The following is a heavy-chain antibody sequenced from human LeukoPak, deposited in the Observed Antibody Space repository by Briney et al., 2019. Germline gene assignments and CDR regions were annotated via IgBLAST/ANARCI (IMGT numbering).Heavy chain of an antibody. CDR1: GFTFSDYY. D-gene: IGHD1-14*01. V-gene: IGHV3-11*01. CDR3: ARGGGRTDLH. CDR2: ISASGSTI. J-gene: IGHJ4*02. Sequence: GGSLRLSCAASGFTFSDYYMSWIRQAPGKGLEWVSFISASGSTISYAGSVKGRFTISRDNDKKSLYLQMNSLRAEDTAMYYCARGGGRTDLHWGQGTLVTVSS.